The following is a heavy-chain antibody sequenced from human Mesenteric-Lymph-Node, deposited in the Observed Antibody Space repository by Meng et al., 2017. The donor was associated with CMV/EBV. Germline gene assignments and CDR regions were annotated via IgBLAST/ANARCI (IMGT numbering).Heavy chain of an antibody. CDR1: GFTCSSYD. D-gene: IGHD5-18*01. CDR2: ISGSGGST. Sequence: SGFTCSSYDMSWVRQAPGKVLEWVSDISGSGGSTYYADSVRGGFTISRDNSENTLYLQMDSLRAENTAIYYCAKGVAGYRYGFSPSNYWGQGTLVTVSS. CDR3: AKGVAGYRYGFSPSNY. V-gene: IGHV3-23*01. J-gene: IGHJ4*02.